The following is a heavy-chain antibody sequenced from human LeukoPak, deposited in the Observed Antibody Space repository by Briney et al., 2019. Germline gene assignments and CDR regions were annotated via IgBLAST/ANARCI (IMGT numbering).Heavy chain of an antibody. D-gene: IGHD2-15*01. J-gene: IGHJ4*02. CDR3: ARDSCGSCYYFDY. V-gene: IGHV3-30*04. CDR1: GFTFSSYA. Sequence: GRSLRLSCAASGFTFSSYAMHWVRQAPGKGLEWVAVISYDGSNKYYADSVKGRFTISRDNSKNTLYLQMNSLRAEDTAVYYCARDSCGSCYYFDYWGQGTLVTASS. CDR2: ISYDGSNK.